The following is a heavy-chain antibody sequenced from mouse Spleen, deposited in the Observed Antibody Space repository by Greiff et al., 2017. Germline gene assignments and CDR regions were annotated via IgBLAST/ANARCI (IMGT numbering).Heavy chain of an antibody. D-gene: IGHD1-1*01. V-gene: IGHV1-5*01. CDR1: GYTFTSYW. J-gene: IGHJ3*01. CDR2: IYPGNSDT. CDR3: TREGYGSSYGAY. Sequence: VQLQQSGTVLARPGASVKMSCKTSGYTFTSYWMHWVKQRPGQGLEWIGAIYPGNSDTSYNQKFKGKAKLTAVTSASTAYMELSSLTNEDSAVYYCTREGYGSSYGAYWGQGTLVTVSA.